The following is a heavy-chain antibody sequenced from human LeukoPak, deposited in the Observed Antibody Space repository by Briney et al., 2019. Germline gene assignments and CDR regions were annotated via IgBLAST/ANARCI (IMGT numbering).Heavy chain of an antibody. CDR1: GGSISSSSYY. V-gene: IGHV4-39*01. D-gene: IGHD5-12*01. J-gene: IGHJ4*02. CDR3: ARSGPYFDY. CDR2: IYYSGST. Sequence: SETLSLTCTVSGGSISSSSYYWGWIRQLPGKGLEWIGSIYYSGSTYYNPSLKSRVTISVDTSKNQFSLKLSSVTAADTAVYYCARSGPYFDYWGQGTLVTVSS.